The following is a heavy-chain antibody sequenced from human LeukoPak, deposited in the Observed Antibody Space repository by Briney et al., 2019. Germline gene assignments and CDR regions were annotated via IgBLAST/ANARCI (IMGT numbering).Heavy chain of an antibody. Sequence: ASVKVSCKASGYTFTSYYMHWVRQAPGQGLEWMGIINPSGGSTSYAQKFQGRVTMTRDMSTSTAYMELSSLRSEDTAVYYCARVVGRGYSGYDYDWFDPWGQGTLVTVSS. J-gene: IGHJ5*02. V-gene: IGHV1-46*01. CDR1: GYTFTSYY. CDR2: INPSGGST. CDR3: ARVVGRGYSGYDYDWFDP. D-gene: IGHD5-12*01.